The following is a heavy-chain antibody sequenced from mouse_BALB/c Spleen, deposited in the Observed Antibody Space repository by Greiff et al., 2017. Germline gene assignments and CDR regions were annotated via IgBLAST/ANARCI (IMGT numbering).Heavy chain of an antibody. CDR2: IDPENGNT. CDR3: ARSTVGGAMDY. D-gene: IGHD1-1*01. Sequence: VHVKQSGAELVRPGALVKLSCKASGFNIKDYYMHWVKQRPEQGLEWIGWIDPENGNTIYDPKFQGKASITADTSSNTAYLQLSSLTSEDTAVYYCARSTVGGAMDYWGQGTSVTVSS. V-gene: IGHV14-1*02. CDR1: GFNIKDYY. J-gene: IGHJ4*01.